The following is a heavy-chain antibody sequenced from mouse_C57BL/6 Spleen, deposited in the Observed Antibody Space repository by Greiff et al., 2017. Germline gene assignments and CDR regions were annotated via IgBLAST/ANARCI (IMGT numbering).Heavy chain of an antibody. Sequence: EVQLVESGGGLVKPGGSLKLSCAASGFTFSSYAMSWVRQTPEKRLEWVATISDGGSYTDYPDNVKGRFTITRDHDKNTRYLQMSQLKSEDTAMYYCERGREGMKGLENYAIDYWGQGTSVTVSS. CDR1: GFTFSSYA. V-gene: IGHV5-4*01. CDR3: ERGREGMKGLENYAIDY. CDR2: ISDGGSYT. J-gene: IGHJ4*01.